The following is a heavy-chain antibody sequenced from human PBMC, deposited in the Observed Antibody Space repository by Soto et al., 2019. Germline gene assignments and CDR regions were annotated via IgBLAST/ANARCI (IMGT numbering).Heavy chain of an antibody. V-gene: IGHV3-23*01. Sequence: HPGGSLRLSCAASGFTFSSYAMSWVRQAPGKGLVWVSAISGSGGSTYYADSVKGRFTISRDNSKNTLYLQMNSLRAEDTAVYYCAKCPSGPKKSIRYGSGSYLPVDIWGQGTTVTVSS. CDR1: GFTFSSYA. D-gene: IGHD3-10*01. CDR2: ISGSGGST. CDR3: AKCPSGPKKSIRYGSGSYLPVDI. J-gene: IGHJ6*02.